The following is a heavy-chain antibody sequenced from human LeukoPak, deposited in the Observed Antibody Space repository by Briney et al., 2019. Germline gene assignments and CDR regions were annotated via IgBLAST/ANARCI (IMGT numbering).Heavy chain of an antibody. CDR2: ISSSSSSSM. V-gene: IGHV3-48*02. Sequence: PGGSLRLSCAASGFTFSRFGMNWVRQAPGKGLEWVSYISSSSSSSMYYADSVKGRFTISRDNAKNSLYLQMNSLRDEDTAVYYCARTGTTDYWGQGTLVTVSS. CDR3: ARTGTTDY. D-gene: IGHD1-1*01. CDR1: GFTFSRFG. J-gene: IGHJ4*02.